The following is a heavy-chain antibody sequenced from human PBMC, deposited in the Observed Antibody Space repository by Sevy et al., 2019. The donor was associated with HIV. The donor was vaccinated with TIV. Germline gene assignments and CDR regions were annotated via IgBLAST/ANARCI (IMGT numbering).Heavy chain of an antibody. CDR2: IYISGST. Sequence: SETLSLTCTVSGGSISDYYWTWIRQPAGKGLEWLGRIYISGSTEYNPSLKCRISMSLDTSKNTFSLKLTSMTAADTAVYYCARGPQSCAIVSCYSALSWGQGILVTVSS. CDR1: GGSISDYY. V-gene: IGHV4-4*07. CDR3: ARGPQSCAIVSCYSALS. D-gene: IGHD2-15*01. J-gene: IGHJ4*02.